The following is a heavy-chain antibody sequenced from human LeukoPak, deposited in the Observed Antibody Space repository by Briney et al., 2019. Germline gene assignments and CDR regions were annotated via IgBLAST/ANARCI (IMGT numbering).Heavy chain of an antibody. J-gene: IGHJ4*02. V-gene: IGHV3-9*01. CDR1: GFTFDDYA. D-gene: IGHD3-3*01. CDR3: AKDMVGSGGSGSGFDS. Sequence: PGGSLRLSCAASGFTFDDYAMHWVRQAPGKGLEWVSGISWNNDNRGYADSGKGRFTISRDNAKNSLYLQMNSLRAEDTALYYCAKDMVGSGGSGSGFDSWGQGTLVTVSS. CDR2: ISWNNDNR.